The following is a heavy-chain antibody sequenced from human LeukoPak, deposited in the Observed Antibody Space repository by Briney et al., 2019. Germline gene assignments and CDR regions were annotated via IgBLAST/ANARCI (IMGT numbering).Heavy chain of an antibody. CDR2: IRSKANNYAT. CDR1: GFTFRGSA. J-gene: IGHJ5*02. D-gene: IGHD2-15*01. V-gene: IGHV3-73*01. Sequence: PGGSLRLSCAASGFTFRGSAMHWVRQASGKGLEWVGRIRSKANNYATAYAASVQGRFTISRDDSKNTAYLQMNSLKTEDTAVYYCTGGVVLPLGQGTLVTVSS. CDR3: TGGVVLP.